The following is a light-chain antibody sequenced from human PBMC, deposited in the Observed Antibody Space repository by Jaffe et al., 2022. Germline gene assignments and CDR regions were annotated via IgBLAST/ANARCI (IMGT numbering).Light chain of an antibody. V-gene: IGKV4-1*01. J-gene: IGKJ5*01. CDR1: QSILYSSNNKNH. Sequence: DIVMTQSPDSLAVSLGERATINCKSRQSILYSSNNKNHLAWYQQKPGQPPRLLIYWASTRESGVPDRFSGSGSGTDFTLTISSLQAEDVAVYYCQQYYSIPVTFGQGTRLEIK. CDR2: WAS. CDR3: QQYYSIPVT.